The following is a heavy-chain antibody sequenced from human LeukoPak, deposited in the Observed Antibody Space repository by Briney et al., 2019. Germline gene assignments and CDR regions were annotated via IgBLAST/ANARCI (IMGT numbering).Heavy chain of an antibody. CDR3: ARGRYDSSGYRFDY. Sequence: GGSLRLSCAASGFIFSSYAMSWVRQAPGKGLEWVSAISGSGGSTYYADSVKGRFTISRDNSKNTLYLQMNSLRAEDTAVYYCARGRYDSSGYRFDYWGQGTLVTVSS. J-gene: IGHJ4*02. V-gene: IGHV3-23*01. CDR2: ISGSGGST. CDR1: GFIFSSYA. D-gene: IGHD3-22*01.